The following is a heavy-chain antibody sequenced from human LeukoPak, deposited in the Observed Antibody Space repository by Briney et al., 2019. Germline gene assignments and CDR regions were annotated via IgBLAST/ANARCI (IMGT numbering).Heavy chain of an antibody. Sequence: GSLRLSCAASGFTVSTNYMSWVRQAPGKGLDWVSIIYSGGSTYYADSVKGRFTISRDISKNTLYLEMNSLRAEDTAVYYCARPQDPYYDSSGYYSWGYWGQGTLVTVSS. V-gene: IGHV3-66*04. CDR2: IYSGGST. CDR1: GFTVSTNY. CDR3: ARPQDPYYDSSGYYSWGY. D-gene: IGHD3-22*01. J-gene: IGHJ4*02.